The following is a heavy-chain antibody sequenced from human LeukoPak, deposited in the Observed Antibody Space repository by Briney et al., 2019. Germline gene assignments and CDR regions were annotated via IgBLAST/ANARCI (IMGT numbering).Heavy chain of an antibody. CDR3: AREGVPGDYTNWFDP. V-gene: IGHV1-69*05. J-gene: IGHJ5*02. D-gene: IGHD2-2*02. CDR1: GYIFTDYY. Sequence: ASVKVSCKASGYIFTDYYMHWVRQAPGQGLEWMGGITPIFGTANYAQKFQGRVTITTDESTSTAYMELSSLRSEDTAVYYCAREGVPGDYTNWFDPWGQGTLVTVSS. CDR2: ITPIFGTA.